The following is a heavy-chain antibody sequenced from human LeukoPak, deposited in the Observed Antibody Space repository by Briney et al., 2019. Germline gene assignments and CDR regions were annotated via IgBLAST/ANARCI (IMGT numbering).Heavy chain of an antibody. Sequence: SETQSLTCTVSGGSISSNGYFWGWIRQPPGKGLEWIGTIYYSGNTYYNPSLKSRVTISVDTSKNQFSLRLSSVTAADTAFYYCARHGNIVVVAAARGFDPWGQGTLPAVSS. J-gene: IGHJ5*02. CDR1: GGSISSNGYF. V-gene: IGHV4-39*01. D-gene: IGHD2-15*01. CDR3: ARHGNIVVVAAARGFDP. CDR2: IYYSGNT.